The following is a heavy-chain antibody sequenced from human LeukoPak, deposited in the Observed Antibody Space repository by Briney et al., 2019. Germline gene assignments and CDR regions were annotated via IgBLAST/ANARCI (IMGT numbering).Heavy chain of an antibody. CDR2: IYYSGST. Sequence: SETLSLTCTVSGGSISSSSYYWGWIRQPPGKGLEWIGSIYYSGSTYYNPSLKSRVTISVDTSKNQFSLKLSSVTAADTAVYYCARVSSSWYQDWYFDLWGRGTLVTVPS. D-gene: IGHD6-13*01. V-gene: IGHV4-39*07. CDR3: ARVSSSWYQDWYFDL. J-gene: IGHJ2*01. CDR1: GGSISSSSYY.